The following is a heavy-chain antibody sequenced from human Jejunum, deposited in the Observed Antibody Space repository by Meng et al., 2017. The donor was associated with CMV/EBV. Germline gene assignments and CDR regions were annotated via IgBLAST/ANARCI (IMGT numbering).Heavy chain of an antibody. CDR2: IDSNSGET. J-gene: IGHJ4*02. V-gene: IGHV1-2*02. CDR3: AREQTVSGSRGLDY. D-gene: IGHD6-19*01. Sequence: KASGYTVIDYYIHWVRQAPGQGLEWMGWIDSNSGETNSAQKFSGRVTLTRDTSITTAYMEVISLRSDDTAVYYCAREQTVSGSRGLDYWGQGTLVTVSS. CDR1: GYTVIDYY.